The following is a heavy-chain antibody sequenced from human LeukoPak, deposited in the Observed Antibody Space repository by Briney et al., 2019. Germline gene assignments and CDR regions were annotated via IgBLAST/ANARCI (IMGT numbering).Heavy chain of an antibody. Sequence: ASVKVSCKASGYTFTAYDINWVRQATGQGLEWMGWMNPNSGNTGYTQKFQGRVTMTRNTSTSTAYMELSSLRSEDTAVYYCARGGWAAAYGNYRVQGTLVAVSS. D-gene: IGHD1-14*01. V-gene: IGHV1-8*01. J-gene: IGHJ4*02. CDR3: ARGGWAAAYGNY. CDR2: MNPNSGNT. CDR1: GYTFTAYD.